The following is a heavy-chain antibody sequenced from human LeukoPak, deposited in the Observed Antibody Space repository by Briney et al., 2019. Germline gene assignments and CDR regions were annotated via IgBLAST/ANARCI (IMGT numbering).Heavy chain of an antibody. CDR1: GGSISSGGYY. J-gene: IGHJ4*02. Sequence: SQTLSLTCTVSGGSISSGGYYWSWIRQHPGKGLEWIGYIYYSGSTYYNPSLKSRVTISVDTSKNQFSLKLGSVTAVDTAVYYCARQTTVGIDYWGQGTLVTVSS. V-gene: IGHV4-31*03. CDR2: IYYSGST. CDR3: ARQTTVGIDY. D-gene: IGHD4-23*01.